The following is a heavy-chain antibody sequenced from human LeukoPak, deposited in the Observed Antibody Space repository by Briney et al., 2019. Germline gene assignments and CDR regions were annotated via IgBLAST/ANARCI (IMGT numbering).Heavy chain of an antibody. CDR2: IYSGGST. V-gene: IGHV3-53*01. Sequence: PGGSLRLSCAASGFTVSSNYMSWVRQAPGKGLEWVSVIYSGGSTYYADSVKGRFTISRDNSKNTLYLQMNSLRVEDTAVYYCARDSRSFIVMITEPRKNLVDYWGQGTLVTVSS. CDR3: ARDSRSFIVMITEPRKNLVDY. J-gene: IGHJ4*02. D-gene: IGHD3-16*01. CDR1: GFTVSSNY.